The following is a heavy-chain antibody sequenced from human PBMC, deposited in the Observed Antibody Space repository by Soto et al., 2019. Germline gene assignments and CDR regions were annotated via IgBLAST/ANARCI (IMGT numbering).Heavy chain of an antibody. D-gene: IGHD3-10*01. Sequence: ETLSLTCAVYGGSFSGYYWSWIRQPPGKGLEWIGEINHSGSTNYNPSLKSRVTISVDTSKNQFSLKLSSVTAADTAVYYCARTKITMVRGVIIKWFDYWGQGTLVTVSS. V-gene: IGHV4-34*01. CDR2: INHSGST. CDR1: GGSFSGYY. J-gene: IGHJ4*02. CDR3: ARTKITMVRGVIIKWFDY.